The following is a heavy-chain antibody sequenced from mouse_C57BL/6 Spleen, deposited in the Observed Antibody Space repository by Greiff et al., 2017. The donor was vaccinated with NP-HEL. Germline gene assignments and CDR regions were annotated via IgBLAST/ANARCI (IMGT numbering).Heavy chain of an antibody. CDR3: ARYYGSSYWYFDV. J-gene: IGHJ1*03. V-gene: IGHV14-2*01. D-gene: IGHD1-1*01. CDR2: IDPEDGET. CDR1: GFNIKDYY. Sequence: EVQVVESGAELVKPGASVKLSCTASGFNIKDYYMHWVKQRTEQGLEWIGRIDPEDGETKYAPKFQGKATITADTSSNTAYLQLSSLTSEDTAVYYCARYYGSSYWYFDVWGTGTTVTVSS.